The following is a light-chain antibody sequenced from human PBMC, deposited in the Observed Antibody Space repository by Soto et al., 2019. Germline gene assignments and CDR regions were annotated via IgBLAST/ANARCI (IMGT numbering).Light chain of an antibody. CDR1: TKDIGGYNY. CDR3: CSYTISATLV. CDR2: EVR. V-gene: IGLV2-14*01. Sequence: QSVLTQPASVSGSPGQSITISCSGTTKDIGGYNYVSGYQHHPGKVPKVIIYEVRNRPSGVSNRFSGSKSGNTASLTISGLQAEDEADYYCCSYTISATLVFGGGTQLTVL. J-gene: IGLJ3*02.